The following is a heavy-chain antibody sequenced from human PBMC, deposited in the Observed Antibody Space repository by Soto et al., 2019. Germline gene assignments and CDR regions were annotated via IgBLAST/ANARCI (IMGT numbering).Heavy chain of an antibody. D-gene: IGHD6-19*01. CDR2: INKDGSEK. CDR1: GFTFSSAA. V-gene: IGHV3-7*01. Sequence: EVQLVESGGGLVQPGGSLRLSCAASGFTFSSAAMSWVRQAPGKGLVWVANINKDGSEKNYVDSVKGRFTISSDNAKNSVSLQMNTIRAEDTGSYYCSRGSGRYFDFWGQGTLVTVS. J-gene: IGHJ4*02. CDR3: SRGSGRYFDF.